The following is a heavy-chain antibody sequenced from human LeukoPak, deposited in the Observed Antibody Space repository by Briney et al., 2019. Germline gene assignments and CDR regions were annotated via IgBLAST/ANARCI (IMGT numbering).Heavy chain of an antibody. J-gene: IGHJ4*02. CDR1: GFAFSSFA. Sequence: PGGSLRLSCAASGFAFSSFAMSWVRQAPGEGLEWVSAISGSGGSTYYADSVKGRFTISRGNSKNTLYLQMNSLRAEDTAVYYCAKDRGYYGSGSSVRFDYWGQGTLVTVSS. CDR2: ISGSGGST. D-gene: IGHD3-10*01. V-gene: IGHV3-23*01. CDR3: AKDRGYYGSGSSVRFDY.